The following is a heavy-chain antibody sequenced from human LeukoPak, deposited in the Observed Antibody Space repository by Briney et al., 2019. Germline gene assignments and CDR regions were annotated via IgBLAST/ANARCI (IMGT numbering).Heavy chain of an antibody. CDR2: INSDGSST. CDR3: AKDAYSGSPDH. Sequence: PGGSLRLSCAASGFTFSSYWMHWVRQAPGKGLVWVSRINSDGSSTSYADSVKGRFTISRDNAKNTLYLQMNRLRAEDTAVYFCAKDAYSGSPDHWGRGTLVTVSS. V-gene: IGHV3-74*01. J-gene: IGHJ5*02. D-gene: IGHD1-26*01. CDR1: GFTFSSYW.